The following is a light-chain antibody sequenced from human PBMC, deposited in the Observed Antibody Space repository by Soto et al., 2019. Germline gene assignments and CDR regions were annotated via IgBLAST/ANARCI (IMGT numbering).Light chain of an antibody. CDR2: DVS. CDR3: SSYTSSSTRV. V-gene: IGLV2-14*01. Sequence: QSALTQPASVSGSPGQSFTISCTGTSSDVGGYNYVSWYQQHPGKAPKLMIYDVSNRPSGVSNRFSGSKSANTASLTISGLQAEDEADYYCSSYTSSSTRVFGTGTKLTVL. CDR1: SSDVGGYNY. J-gene: IGLJ1*01.